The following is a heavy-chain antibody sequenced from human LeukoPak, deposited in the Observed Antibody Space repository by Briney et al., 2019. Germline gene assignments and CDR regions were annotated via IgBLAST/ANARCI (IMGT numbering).Heavy chain of an antibody. Sequence: PSETLSLTCAVYGGSFSGYYWSWIRQPPGKGVEWIGEINHSGSTNYNPSLKSRVTISVDTSKNQFSLKLSSVTAADTAVYYCARGWQQLVRGWFDPWGQGTLVTVSS. CDR1: GGSFSGYY. J-gene: IGHJ5*02. CDR3: ARGWQQLVRGWFDP. CDR2: INHSGST. D-gene: IGHD6-13*01. V-gene: IGHV4-34*01.